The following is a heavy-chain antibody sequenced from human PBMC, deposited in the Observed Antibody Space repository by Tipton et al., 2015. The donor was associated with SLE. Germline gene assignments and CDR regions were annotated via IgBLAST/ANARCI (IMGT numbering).Heavy chain of an antibody. J-gene: IGHJ3*02. D-gene: IGHD1-26*01. V-gene: IGHV4-38-2*02. Sequence: LRLSCTVSGYSISSDYYWGWIRQPPGKGLTWIGNIYHSGNTYYSPSLRSRLTISIDASKNQFSMRLTSVTAADTAVYYCARDGDAIVGTTGASDIWGQGTMVTVSS. CDR1: GYSISSDYY. CDR2: IYHSGNT. CDR3: ARDGDAIVGTTGASDI.